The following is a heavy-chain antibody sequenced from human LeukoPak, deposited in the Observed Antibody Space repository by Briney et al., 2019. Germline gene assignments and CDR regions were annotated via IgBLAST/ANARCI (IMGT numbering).Heavy chain of an antibody. D-gene: IGHD3-10*02. CDR2: ISDNGGST. CDR1: GFTFSSYA. CDR3: ANVLGLVDPFDY. V-gene: IGHV3-23*01. Sequence: PGGSLRLSCAASGFTFSSYAMSWVRQAPGKGLEWVSAISDNGGSTYYADSVKGRFTISRDNSKNTLYLQMNSLRPEDTAVYYCANVLGLVDPFDYWGQGTLVTVSS. J-gene: IGHJ4*02.